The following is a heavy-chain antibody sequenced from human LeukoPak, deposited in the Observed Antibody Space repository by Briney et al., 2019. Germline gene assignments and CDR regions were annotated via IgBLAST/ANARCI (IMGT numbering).Heavy chain of an antibody. J-gene: IGHJ4*02. CDR3: TRHKGVDIEDTFY. CDR2: FYYSGST. D-gene: IGHD5-12*01. CDR1: GGSIISSNYY. V-gene: IGHV4-39*01. Sequence: SETLSLTCTVSGGSIISSNYYWGWIRQTPGKGLEWIGSFYYSGSTYYNPSLKSRVTISVDTSKNQFSLKLSSVAAADTAVYYCTRHKGVDIEDTFYWGQGTLVTVSS.